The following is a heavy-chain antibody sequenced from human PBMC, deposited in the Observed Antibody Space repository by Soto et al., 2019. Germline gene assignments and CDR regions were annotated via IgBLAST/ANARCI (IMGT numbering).Heavy chain of an antibody. CDR2: IIPIFGTA. CDR3: AEGYYDFWSGYYRNWFDP. V-gene: IGHV1-69*06. CDR1: GGTFSSYA. Sequence: SVKVSCKASGGTFSSYAISWVRQAPGQGLEWMGGIIPIFGTANYAQKFQGRVTITADKSTSTAHMELSSLRSEDTAVYYCAEGYYDFWSGYYRNWFDPWGQGTMVTVYS. D-gene: IGHD3-3*01. J-gene: IGHJ5*02.